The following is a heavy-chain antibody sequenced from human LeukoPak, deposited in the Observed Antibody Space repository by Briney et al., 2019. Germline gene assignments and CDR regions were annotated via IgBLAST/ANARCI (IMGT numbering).Heavy chain of an antibody. CDR3: ARDNIVVVPAAIRWFDP. D-gene: IGHD2-2*02. Sequence: AASVKVSCKASGGTFSSYAISWVRQAPGQGLEWMGRIIPIFGTANYAQKFQGRVTITTDESASTAYMELSRLRSDDTAVYYCARDNIVVVPAAIRWFDPWGQGTLVTVSS. J-gene: IGHJ5*02. CDR2: IIPIFGTA. V-gene: IGHV1-69*05. CDR1: GGTFSSYA.